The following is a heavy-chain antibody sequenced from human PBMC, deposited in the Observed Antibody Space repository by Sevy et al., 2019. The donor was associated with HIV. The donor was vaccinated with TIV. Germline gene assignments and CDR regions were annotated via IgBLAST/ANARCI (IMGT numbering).Heavy chain of an antibody. D-gene: IGHD7-27*01. CDR3: AKFAGDFPHFDF. J-gene: IGHJ4*02. Sequence: GGSLRLSCAASGFTFSTYSMTWVRQAPRKGLEWVSAISDTGTSTYYTDSVEGRFTISRDNSKSTLFLHMNSLRTEGTALYYCAKFAGDFPHFDFWGLGTLVTVSS. CDR2: ISDTGTST. CDR1: GFTFSTYS. V-gene: IGHV3-23*01.